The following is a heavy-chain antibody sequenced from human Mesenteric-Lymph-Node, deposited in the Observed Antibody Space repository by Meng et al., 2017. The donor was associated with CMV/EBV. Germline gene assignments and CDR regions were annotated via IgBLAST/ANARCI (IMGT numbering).Heavy chain of an antibody. V-gene: IGHV1-2*02. Sequence: ASVKVSCKASGYTFTSYDINWVRQATGQGLEWVGWINPNSGGTNYAQRFQGRVTMTRDTSISTAYMELSSLISDDTAVYYCARSGAVAGHYYFDYWGQGTLVTVSS. CDR1: GYTFTSYD. CDR2: INPNSGGT. J-gene: IGHJ4*02. D-gene: IGHD6-19*01. CDR3: ARSGAVAGHYYFDY.